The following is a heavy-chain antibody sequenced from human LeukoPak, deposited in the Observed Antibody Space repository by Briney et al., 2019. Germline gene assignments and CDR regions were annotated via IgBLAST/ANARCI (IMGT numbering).Heavy chain of an antibody. CDR1: GFTFSNAW. CDR3: TTLITFGGVIEYYFDY. D-gene: IGHD3-16*02. V-gene: IGHV3-15*01. Sequence: GGSLGLSCAASGFTFSNAWMSWVRQAPGKGLEWVGRIKSKTDGGTTDYAAPVKGRFTISRDDSKNTLYLQMNSLKTEDTAVYYCTTLITFGGVIEYYFDYWGQGTLVTVSS. CDR2: IKSKTDGGTT. J-gene: IGHJ4*02.